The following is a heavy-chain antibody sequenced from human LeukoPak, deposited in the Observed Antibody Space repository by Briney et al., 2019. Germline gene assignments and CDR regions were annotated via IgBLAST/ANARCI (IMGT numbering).Heavy chain of an antibody. CDR2: INPNSGGT. V-gene: IGHV1-2*02. J-gene: IGHJ5*02. CDR3: ARSRRSGYYYRFDP. CDR1: GYTFTGYY. Sequence: ASVKVSCKASGYTFTGYYMHWVRQAPGQGLEWMGWINPNSGGTNYAQKFQGRVTMTRDTSISTAYMELSSLRSEDTAVYYCARSRRSGYYYRFDPWGQGTLVTVSS. D-gene: IGHD3-22*01.